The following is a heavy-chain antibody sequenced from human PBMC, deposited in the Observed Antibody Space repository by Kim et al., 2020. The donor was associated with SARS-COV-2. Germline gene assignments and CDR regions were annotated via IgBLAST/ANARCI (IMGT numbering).Heavy chain of an antibody. CDR1: GFTFSSYA. CDR2: ISGSGGST. Sequence: GGSLRLSCAASGFTFSSYAMSWVRQAPGKGLEWVSAISGSGGSTYYADSVKGRFTISRDNSKNTLYLQMNSLRAEDTAVYYCAKRRLVGPMFLSYGMDVWGQGTTVTVSS. V-gene: IGHV3-23*01. J-gene: IGHJ6*02. CDR3: AKRRLVGPMFLSYGMDV. D-gene: IGHD3-10*02.